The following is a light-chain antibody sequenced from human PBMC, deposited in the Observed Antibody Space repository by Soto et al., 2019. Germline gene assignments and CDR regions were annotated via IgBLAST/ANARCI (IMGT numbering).Light chain of an antibody. J-gene: IGKJ5*01. CDR1: QDINNY. Sequence: DIKMTQSPSSLSASVGDRVTITCQASQDINNYLNWYQHKPGQAPKLLIYDASGLEVGVPSRFSGSGSGTHFTLTISGLQPEDIATYYCQQFGDLTFIFGQGTRLEI. CDR2: DAS. V-gene: IGKV1-33*01. CDR3: QQFGDLTFI.